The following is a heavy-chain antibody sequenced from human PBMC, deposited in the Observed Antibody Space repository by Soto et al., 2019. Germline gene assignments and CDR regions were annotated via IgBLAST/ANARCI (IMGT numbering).Heavy chain of an antibody. V-gene: IGHV1-69*06. CDR3: ASAPDVTQRSYNCFDP. Sequence: GASVKVSCKASGGTFSSYAINWVRQAPGQGLEWMGGIIPIFGTANYAQKFQGRVTITADKSTSTAYMELSSLRSEDTPVPYFASAPDVTQRSYNCFDPWDQGTLVTVSS. CDR2: IIPIFGTA. D-gene: IGHD6-25*01. J-gene: IGHJ5*01. CDR1: GGTFSSYA.